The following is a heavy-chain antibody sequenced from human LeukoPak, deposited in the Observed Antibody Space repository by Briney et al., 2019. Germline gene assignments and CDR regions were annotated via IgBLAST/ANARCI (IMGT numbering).Heavy chain of an antibody. CDR3: ARVNGYSSSWYRVDY. J-gene: IGHJ4*02. Sequence: ASVKVSCKASGYIFTSYYMHWVRQAPGQGLEWMGIINPSGGSTSYAQKFQGRVTMTRDTSTSTAYMELRSLRADDTAVYYCARVNGYSSSWYRVDYWGQGTLVTVSS. CDR2: INPSGGST. D-gene: IGHD6-13*01. V-gene: IGHV1-46*01. CDR1: GYIFTSYY.